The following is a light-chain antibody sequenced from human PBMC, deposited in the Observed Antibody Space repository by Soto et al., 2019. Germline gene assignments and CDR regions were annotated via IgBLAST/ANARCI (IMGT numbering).Light chain of an antibody. CDR1: SSNIGRNA. V-gene: IGLV1-44*01. CDR3: VAWDDSLKGPV. J-gene: IGLJ3*02. Sequence: QAVVTQPPSASGTPGQRVTISCSGSSSNIGRNAVNWYQQLPGAAPKLLIYSHDQRPSGVPDRFSGSKSGTSASLAISGLQSEDEADYYCVAWDDSLKGPVFGGGTQLTVL. CDR2: SHD.